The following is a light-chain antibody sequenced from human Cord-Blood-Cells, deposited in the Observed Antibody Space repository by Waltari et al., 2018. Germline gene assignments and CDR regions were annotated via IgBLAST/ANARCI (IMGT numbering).Light chain of an antibody. CDR2: DVS. V-gene: IGLV2-11*01. CDR3: CSYAGSYTWV. CDR1: SSDVGGYQY. Sequence: QSALTQPRSVSGSPGPSGHLPCPGPSSDVGGYQYVSWYQQHPGKAPKHMIYDVSKRPSGVPDRFSGSKSGNTASLTISGLQAEDEADYYCCSYAGSYTWVFGGGTKLTVL. J-gene: IGLJ3*02.